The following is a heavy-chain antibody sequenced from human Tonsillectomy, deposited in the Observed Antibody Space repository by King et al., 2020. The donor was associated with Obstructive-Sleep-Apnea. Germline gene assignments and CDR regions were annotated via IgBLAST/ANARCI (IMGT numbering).Heavy chain of an antibody. D-gene: IGHD1-26*01. CDR2: ISASGSA. CDR1: GDSISPYY. Sequence: VQLQESGPGLVKPSETLSLTCIVSGDSISPYYWNWVRQSAEKGLEWIGRISASGSAHYNPSVKSRVTMSVDTSKNQFSVKLSSVTAADTAVYFCARDLWRSGSYSLKFWGQGTLVIVSS. CDR3: ARDLWRSGSYSLKF. V-gene: IGHV4-4*07. J-gene: IGHJ4*02.